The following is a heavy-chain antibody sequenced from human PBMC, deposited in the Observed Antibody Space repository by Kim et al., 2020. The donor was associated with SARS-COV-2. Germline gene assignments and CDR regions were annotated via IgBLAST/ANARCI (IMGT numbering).Heavy chain of an antibody. D-gene: IGHD6-6*01. CDR3: ARGDSSSYWEIDY. CDR1: GGSFSGYY. V-gene: IGHV4-34*01. J-gene: IGHJ4*02. Sequence: SETLSLTCAVYGGSFSGYYWSWIRQPPGKGLEWIGEINHSGSTNYNPSLKSRVTISVDTSKNQFSLKLSSVTAADTAVYYCARGDSSSYWEIDYWGQGTLVTVSS. CDR2: INHSGST.